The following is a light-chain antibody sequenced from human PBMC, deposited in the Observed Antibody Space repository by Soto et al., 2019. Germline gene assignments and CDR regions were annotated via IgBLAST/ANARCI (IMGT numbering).Light chain of an antibody. CDR3: HQYNDWPLT. V-gene: IGKV3-15*01. J-gene: IGKJ4*01. Sequence: EIVMTQSPATLSVSPGEGATLSCRASQSVSTDLAWYRQKPGQAPRLLIYGASSRAPDIPARFSGSGSGTEFTLTISRLQSADFAVYYCHQYNDWPLTFGGGTKVEIK. CDR1: QSVSTD. CDR2: GAS.